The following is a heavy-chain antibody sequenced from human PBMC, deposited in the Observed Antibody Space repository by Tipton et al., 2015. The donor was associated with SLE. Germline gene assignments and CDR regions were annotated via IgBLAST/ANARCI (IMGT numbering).Heavy chain of an antibody. Sequence: TLSLTCAVSGGSMSGYYLCWIRQSPWKGLEWIGYIHIGGGTHYNPPFNSRVTISSDTSRNQFSLTLTSVTVADTAVYYCAKEGGSESHDGVDIRGQGTMVTVSS. V-gene: IGHV4-4*08. CDR2: IHIGGGT. J-gene: IGHJ3*02. CDR1: GGSMSGYY. D-gene: IGHD3-10*01. CDR3: AKEGGSESHDGVDI.